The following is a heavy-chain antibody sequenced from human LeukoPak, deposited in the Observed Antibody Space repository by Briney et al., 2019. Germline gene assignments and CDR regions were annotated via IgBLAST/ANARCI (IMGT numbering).Heavy chain of an antibody. J-gene: IGHJ6*02. CDR3: ARQKWDRLTYYYYGMDV. CDR1: GGSMNYNY. Sequence: SETLSLTCTVSGGSMNYNYWTWIRQPPGKGLEWIGYIYSSGTTNSNPSLKSRVTISVDMSKNQFSLQLSSVTAADTAEYYCARQKWDRLTYYYYGMDVWGQGTTVTVSS. V-gene: IGHV4-59*08. D-gene: IGHD1-26*01. CDR2: IYSSGTT.